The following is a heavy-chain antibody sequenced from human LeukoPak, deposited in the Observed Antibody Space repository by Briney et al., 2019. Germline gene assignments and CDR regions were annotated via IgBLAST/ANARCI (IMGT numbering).Heavy chain of an antibody. CDR1: GYTFNIYG. CDR2: ISAYNGHT. Sequence: GASVKVSCKASGYTFNIYGISWLRQAPGQGLEWMGWISAYNGHTIHAQKFQGRVTMTTDTSTSTAYMELRSLTSDDTAVYYCARSTGDRDDAFDIWGQGTMVTVSS. D-gene: IGHD7-27*01. J-gene: IGHJ3*02. V-gene: IGHV1-18*01. CDR3: ARSTGDRDDAFDI.